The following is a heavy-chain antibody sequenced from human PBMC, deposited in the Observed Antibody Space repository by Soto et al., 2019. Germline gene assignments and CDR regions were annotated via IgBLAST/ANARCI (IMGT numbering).Heavy chain of an antibody. V-gene: IGHV3-30-3*01. Sequence: GGSLRLSCAASGFTFSSYAMHWVRQAPGKGLGWVAVISYDGSNKYYADSVKGRFTISRDNSKNTLYLQMNSLRAEDTAVYYCARGDTAMATDYWGQGTMVTVSS. CDR1: GFTFSSYA. J-gene: IGHJ4*02. CDR3: ARGDTAMATDY. CDR2: ISYDGSNK. D-gene: IGHD5-18*01.